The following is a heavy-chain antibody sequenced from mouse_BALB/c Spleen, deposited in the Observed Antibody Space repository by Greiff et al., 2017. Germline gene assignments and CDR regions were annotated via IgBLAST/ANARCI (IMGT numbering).Heavy chain of an antibody. CDR1: GFSLTSYG. CDR2: IWSGGST. J-gene: IGHJ3*01. Sequence: QVHVKQSGPGLVQPSQSLSITCTVSGFSLTSYGVHWVRQSPGKGLEWLGVIWSGGSTDYNAAFISRLSISKDNSKSQVFFKMNSLQANDTAIYYCARRGEGDYGGFAYWGQGTLVTVSA. V-gene: IGHV2-2*02. CDR3: ARRGEGDYGGFAY. D-gene: IGHD2-4*01.